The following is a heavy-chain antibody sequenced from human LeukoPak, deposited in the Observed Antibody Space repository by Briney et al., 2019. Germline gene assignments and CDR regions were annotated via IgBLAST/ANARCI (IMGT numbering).Heavy chain of an antibody. CDR2: IYYSGST. J-gene: IGHJ6*02. V-gene: IGHV4-39*01. CDR3: ARHCSSTSCYNAMIYYYYYGMDV. CDR1: GGSISSYY. Sequence: SETLSLTCTVSGGSISSYYWGWIRQPPGKGLEWIGSIYYSGSTYYNPSLKSRVTISVDTSKNQFSLKLSSVTAADTAVYYCARHCSSTSCYNAMIYYYYYGMDVWGQGTTVTVSS. D-gene: IGHD2-2*02.